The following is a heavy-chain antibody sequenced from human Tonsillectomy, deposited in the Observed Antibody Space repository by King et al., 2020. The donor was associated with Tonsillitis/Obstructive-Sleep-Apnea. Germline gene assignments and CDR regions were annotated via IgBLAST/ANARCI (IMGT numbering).Heavy chain of an antibody. J-gene: IGHJ4*02. CDR3: AKDTYYYDSSGYCKIDY. Sequence: VQLVESGGGLVQPGGSLRLSCAASGFTFSSYAMSWVRQAPGKGLEWVSAISGSGGSTYYADSVKGRFTISRDNSKNKLYLQMNSLRAEDTAVYYCAKDTYYYDSSGYCKIDYWGQGTLVTVSS. CDR1: GFTFSSYA. CDR2: ISGSGGST. D-gene: IGHD3-22*01. V-gene: IGHV3-23*04.